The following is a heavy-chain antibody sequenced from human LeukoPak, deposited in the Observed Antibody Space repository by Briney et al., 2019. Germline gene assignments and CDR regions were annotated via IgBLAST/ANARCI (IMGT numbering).Heavy chain of an antibody. V-gene: IGHV4-59*05. CDR2: IYYSGST. D-gene: IGHD3-10*01. Sequence: SETLSLTCTVSGGSISRYYWSWIRQPPGKGLEWIGSIYYSGSTYYSPSLKSRLTISVDTSKNQFSLRLTSVTAADTAVYYCASAPRRGSIGGLDYWGQGILVTVSS. CDR1: GGSISRYY. CDR3: ASAPRRGSIGGLDY. J-gene: IGHJ4*02.